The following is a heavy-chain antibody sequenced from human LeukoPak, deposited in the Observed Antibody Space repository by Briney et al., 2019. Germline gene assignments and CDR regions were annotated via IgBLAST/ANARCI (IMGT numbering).Heavy chain of an antibody. CDR1: GGSTSSYY. CDR3: ARVSVVYGMDV. CDR2: MYYTGST. J-gene: IGHJ6*02. V-gene: IGHV4-59*01. Sequence: PSETLSLTCTISGGSTSSYYWSWIRQPPGKGLEWIGYMYYTGSTNYNPSLKSRVTISLATSKTQFSLKLSSVTPADTAVYYCARVSVVYGMDVWGQGTTVTVSS.